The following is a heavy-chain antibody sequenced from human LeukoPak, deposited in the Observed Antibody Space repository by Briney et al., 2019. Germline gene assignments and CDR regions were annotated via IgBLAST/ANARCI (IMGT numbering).Heavy chain of an antibody. Sequence: GSLRLPCAASGLTFSSYWMSWVRQAPGKGLEWVANIKHDGSEKYYVDSVKGRFTISRDNAKNSLYLQMNSLRAEDTAVYYCARESPYYYGSSDAFDIWGQGTMVTVSS. J-gene: IGHJ3*02. CDR2: IKHDGSEK. CDR1: GLTFSSYW. D-gene: IGHD3-22*01. CDR3: ARESPYYYGSSDAFDI. V-gene: IGHV3-7*03.